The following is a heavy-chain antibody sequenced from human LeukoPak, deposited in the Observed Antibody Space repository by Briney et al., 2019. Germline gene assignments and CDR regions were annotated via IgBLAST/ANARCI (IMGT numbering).Heavy chain of an antibody. CDR1: GFTFRSYS. J-gene: IGHJ3*02. V-gene: IGHV3-48*01. CDR3: ARDLHFDYESSHAFDI. CDR2: ISSGSNTM. Sequence: PPGGSLRLSCAAFGFTFRSYSMSWVRQAPGKGLEWVSYISSGSNTMFYADSMTGRFTISRDNAKNSLFLQMNILRAEDTAVYYCARDLHFDYESSHAFDIWGQGTMVTVSS. D-gene: IGHD3-22*01.